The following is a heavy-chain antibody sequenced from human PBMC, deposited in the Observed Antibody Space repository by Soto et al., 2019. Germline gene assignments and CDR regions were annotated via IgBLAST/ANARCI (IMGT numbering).Heavy chain of an antibody. J-gene: IGHJ4*02. CDR3: TTSTYRYCSGGGCYGGFEY. CDR1: GFTFSNAW. V-gene: IGHV3-15*01. CDR2: IKSKTDGGTA. D-gene: IGHD2-15*01. Sequence: GGSLRLSCAASGFTFSNAWMSWVRQAPGKGLEWVGRIKSKTDGGTADYAAPVKGRFTISRDDSKNTLYLQMNSLKTEDTAVYYCTTSTYRYCSGGGCYGGFEYWGEGTLVTVSS.